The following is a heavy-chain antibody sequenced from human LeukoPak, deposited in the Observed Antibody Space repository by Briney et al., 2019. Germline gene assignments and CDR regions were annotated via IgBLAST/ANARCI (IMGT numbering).Heavy chain of an antibody. V-gene: IGHV3-49*03. Sequence: GGSLRLSCTASGFTFGDYAMSWFRQAPGKGLEWVGFIRSKAYGGTTEYAASVKGRFTISRDDSKSIAYLQMNSLKTEDTAVYYCTRDHEWELTNPLDAFDIWGQGTMVTVSS. CDR1: GFTFGDYA. D-gene: IGHD1-26*01. CDR2: IRSKAYGGTT. J-gene: IGHJ3*02. CDR3: TRDHEWELTNPLDAFDI.